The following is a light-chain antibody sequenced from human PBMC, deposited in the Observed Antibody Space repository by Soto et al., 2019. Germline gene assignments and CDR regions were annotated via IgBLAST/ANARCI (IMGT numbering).Light chain of an antibody. Sequence: QSALTQSASVSGSPGQSITISCTGTSSDVGGYNYVSWYQQHPGKAPKLIIYDVSNRPSGVSTRFSGSKSGNTASLTISGLQAEDEGDYSCSSYTGTSSWVFGGGTKLTVL. V-gene: IGLV2-14*01. J-gene: IGLJ3*02. CDR1: SSDVGGYNY. CDR3: SSYTGTSSWV. CDR2: DVS.